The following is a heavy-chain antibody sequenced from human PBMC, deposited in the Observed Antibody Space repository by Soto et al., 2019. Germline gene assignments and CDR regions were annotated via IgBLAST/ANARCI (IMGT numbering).Heavy chain of an antibody. CDR1: GGSISSYY. CDR3: ASGIAARQPFDY. D-gene: IGHD6-6*01. V-gene: IGHV4-59*01. CDR2: IYYSGST. J-gene: IGHJ4*02. Sequence: SETLSLTCTVSGGSISSYYWSWIRQPPGKGLEWIGYIYYSGSTNYNPSLKSRVTISVDTSKNQFSLKLSSVTAADTAVYYCASGIAARQPFDYWGQGTLVTVSS.